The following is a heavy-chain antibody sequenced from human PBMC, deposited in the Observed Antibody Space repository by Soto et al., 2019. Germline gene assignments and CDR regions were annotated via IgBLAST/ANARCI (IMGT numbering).Heavy chain of an antibody. J-gene: IGHJ6*02. V-gene: IGHV3-48*02. D-gene: IGHD3-22*01. CDR3: ASYYYDSSGYDSMDL. Sequence: VQLVESGGGLVQPGGSLRLSCAAFGFKISSSSMNWVRQAPGRGLEWVAYISDSGSNTLYADSVKGRFTVSRDTAKNSLYLQMRDLRDEDRAVYYCASYYYDSSGYDSMDLWGQGTTVTVSS. CDR2: ISDSGSNT. CDR1: GFKISSSS.